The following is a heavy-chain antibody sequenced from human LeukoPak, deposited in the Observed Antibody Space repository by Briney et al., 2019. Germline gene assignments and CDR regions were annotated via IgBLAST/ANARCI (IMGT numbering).Heavy chain of an antibody. Sequence: SETLSLTCTVSGDSISSNSYYWVWIRQPPGKGLEWIGTIDHRGRTHYSPTLKSRVTMSVDTSKNQFSLNLISVTAADTAVHYCVRQVAPYWFDNWGPGTLVTVSS. V-gene: IGHV4-39*01. J-gene: IGHJ4*02. CDR2: IDHRGRT. CDR3: VRQVAPYWFDN. CDR1: GDSISSNSYY. D-gene: IGHD2-8*02.